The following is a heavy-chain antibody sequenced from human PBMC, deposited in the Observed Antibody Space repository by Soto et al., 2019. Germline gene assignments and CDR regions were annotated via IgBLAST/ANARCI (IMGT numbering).Heavy chain of an antibody. V-gene: IGHV3-23*01. Sequence: PGGSLRLSCAASGFTFSSYAMSWVRQAPGKGLEWVSAISGSGGSTYYADSVKGRFTISRDNSKNTLYLQMNSLRAEDTAVYYCAKDFSLIVNGMGVWGQVTTVTVSS. CDR2: ISGSGGST. CDR3: AKDFSLIVNGMGV. D-gene: IGHD3-22*01. J-gene: IGHJ6*02. CDR1: GFTFSSYA.